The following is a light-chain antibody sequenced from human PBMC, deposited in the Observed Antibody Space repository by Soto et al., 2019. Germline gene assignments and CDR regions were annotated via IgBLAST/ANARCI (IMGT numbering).Light chain of an antibody. CDR1: SSDVGGYNY. CDR3: SSYTNSSTLLYV. V-gene: IGLV2-14*03. J-gene: IGLJ1*01. Sequence: QSALTQPASVSGSPGQSITISCTGTSSDVGGYNYVSWYQQHPGKAPKLMIYDVTNRPSGVSNRFSGSKSGNTASVTISGLQAEDEADSYCSSYTNSSTLLYVFGAGTKVTVL. CDR2: DVT.